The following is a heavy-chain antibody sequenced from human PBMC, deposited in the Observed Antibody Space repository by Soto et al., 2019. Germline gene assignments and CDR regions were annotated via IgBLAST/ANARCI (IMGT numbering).Heavy chain of an antibody. J-gene: IGHJ4*02. D-gene: IGHD1-26*01. CDR2: ITSNSNYI. V-gene: IGHV3-21*01. CDR1: GFTFSTYS. CDR3: ARAFSVGAWSFDY. Sequence: EVQQVESGGGLVKPGGSLRLSCAASGFTFSTYSMNWVRQAPGKGLEWVSSITSNSNYIYYADSVKGRFTISRDNAKNSLYLQMNSLGAEDTAVYYCARAFSVGAWSFDYWGQGTLVTVSS.